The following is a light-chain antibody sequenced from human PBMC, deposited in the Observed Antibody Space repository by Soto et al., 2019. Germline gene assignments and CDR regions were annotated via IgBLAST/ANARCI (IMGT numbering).Light chain of an antibody. Sequence: QSVLTQPPSASGTPGQRVTISCSGSSSNIGSNAVYWYQHLPGTAPSLLIYSNNQRPSGVPDRFSGSKSGTSASLAISGLQSEDEADYYCAAWDDSLNGVVFGGGTKLTVL. CDR1: SSNIGSNA. CDR3: AAWDDSLNGVV. CDR2: SNN. V-gene: IGLV1-44*01. J-gene: IGLJ2*01.